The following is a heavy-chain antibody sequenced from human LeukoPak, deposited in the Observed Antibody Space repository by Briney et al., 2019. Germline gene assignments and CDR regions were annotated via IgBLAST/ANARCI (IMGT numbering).Heavy chain of an antibody. CDR1: GGSISSGGYS. V-gene: IGHV4-30-4*07. CDR2: IYYSGST. Sequence: SETLSLTCAVSGGSISSGGYSWSWIRQPPGKGLEWIGYIYYSGSTYYNPSLKSRVTISVDASKNQFSLKLSSVTAADTAVYYCARARSYYYYYMDVWGKGTTVTVSS. D-gene: IGHD6-6*01. CDR3: ARARSYYYYYMDV. J-gene: IGHJ6*03.